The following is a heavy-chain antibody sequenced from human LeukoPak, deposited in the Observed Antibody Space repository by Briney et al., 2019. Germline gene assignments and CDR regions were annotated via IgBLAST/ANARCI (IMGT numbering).Heavy chain of an antibody. Sequence: ASVTVSCKASGYTFTGYYIHWVRQAPGQGLEYMGWISVYNGNTKYEQRLQGRVTMTADTSTSTVYMELRSLRSDDTAVYYCARGGGGYYGSGSYLIDHWGQGTLVTVSS. CDR1: GYTFTGYY. CDR3: ARGGGGYYGSGSYLIDH. V-gene: IGHV1-18*04. J-gene: IGHJ4*02. CDR2: ISVYNGNT. D-gene: IGHD3-10*01.